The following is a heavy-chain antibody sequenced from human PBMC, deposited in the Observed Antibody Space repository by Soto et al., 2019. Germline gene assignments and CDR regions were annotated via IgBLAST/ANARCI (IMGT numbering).Heavy chain of an antibody. V-gene: IGHV4-34*01. J-gene: IGHJ3*02. CDR3: ARGRSEWVVGLDI. CDR1: GGSFSGYY. D-gene: IGHD3-3*01. Sequence: SETLSLTCAVYGGSFSGYYWSWIRQPPGKGLEWIGEINHSGSTNYNPSLKSRITISVDTSKNQFSLKLSSVTAADTAVYYCARGRSEWVVGLDIWGQGTMVTVSS. CDR2: INHSGST.